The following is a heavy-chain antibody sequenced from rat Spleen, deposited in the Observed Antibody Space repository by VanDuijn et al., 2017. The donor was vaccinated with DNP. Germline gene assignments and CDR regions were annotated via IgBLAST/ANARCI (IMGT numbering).Heavy chain of an antibody. D-gene: IGHD4-3*01. CDR1: GFSFHNYW. CDR2: ITSSGDIT. Sequence: EVQLVESGGDLVPPGRSLRLSCVVSGFSFHNYWMTWIRQVPGKGLEWVASITSSGDITYYPGSVKGRFTISRDNAKSTLYLQMNSLRSEDMATYYCIRWNSGHFDYWGQGVMVTVSS. V-gene: IGHV5-31*01. J-gene: IGHJ2*01. CDR3: IRWNSGHFDY.